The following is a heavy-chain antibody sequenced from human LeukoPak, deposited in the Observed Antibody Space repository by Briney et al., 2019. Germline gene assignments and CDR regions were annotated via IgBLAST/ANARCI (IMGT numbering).Heavy chain of an antibody. CDR1: GFTVSSNY. J-gene: IGHJ6*03. Sequence: QTGGSLRLSCAASGFTVSSNYMSWVRQAPGKGLEWVSVIYSGGSTYYADSVKGRFTISRDNSKNTLYLQMNSLRAEDTAVYYCARVQKGNRNYSYYMDVWGKGTTVTVSS. V-gene: IGHV3-66*01. D-gene: IGHD1-1*01. CDR2: IYSGGST. CDR3: ARVQKGNRNYSYYMDV.